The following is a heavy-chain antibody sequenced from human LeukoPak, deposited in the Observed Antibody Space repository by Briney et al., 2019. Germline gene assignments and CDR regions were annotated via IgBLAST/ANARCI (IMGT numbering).Heavy chain of an antibody. V-gene: IGHV3-23*01. CDR3: AKEEWGFGEFPLFMDV. Sequence: GGSLRLSCAASGFTFSSYGMSWVRQAPGKGLEWVSAISGSGGSTYYADSVKGRFTISRDKSKNTLYLQMNSLRAEDTAVYYCAKEEWGFGEFPLFMDVWGKGTTVTISS. D-gene: IGHD3-10*01. CDR2: ISGSGGST. J-gene: IGHJ6*03. CDR1: GFTFSSYG.